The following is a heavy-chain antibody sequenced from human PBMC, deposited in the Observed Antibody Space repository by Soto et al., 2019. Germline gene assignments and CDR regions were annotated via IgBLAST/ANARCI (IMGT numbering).Heavy chain of an antibody. CDR2: ISAYHGNT. CDR3: ARAGPSSTVYALIVHWFDP. D-gene: IGHD2-8*01. V-gene: IGHV1-18*04. CDR1: GDTFSNYA. Sequence: ASVKVSCKASGDTFSNYAITWVRQAPGQGLEWMGWISAYHGNTKYAQKFQGRVTMTTDTSTTTAHMELTSLRSDDTAVYYCARAGPSSTVYALIVHWFDPWGQGTLVTVSS. J-gene: IGHJ5*02.